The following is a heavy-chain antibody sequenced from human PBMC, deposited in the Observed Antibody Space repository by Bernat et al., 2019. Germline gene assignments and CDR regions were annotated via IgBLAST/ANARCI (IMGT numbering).Heavy chain of an antibody. D-gene: IGHD1-1*01. J-gene: IGHJ6*02. V-gene: IGHV3-15*01. Sequence: VQLVESGGDLVKPGGSLRLSCAASGFTFSHAWMSWVRQAPGKGLEWVGRIKSQGGGGTVDYAAPVKGRFTISRDDSKNTLYLQMNSPKAEDTAVYYCTWNGDYYYRMDIWGQGTTVTVSS. CDR3: TWNGDYYYRMDI. CDR2: IKSQGGGGTV. CDR1: GFTFSHAW.